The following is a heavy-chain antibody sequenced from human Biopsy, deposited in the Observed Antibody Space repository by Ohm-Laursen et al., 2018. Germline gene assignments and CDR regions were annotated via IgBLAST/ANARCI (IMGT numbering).Heavy chain of an antibody. D-gene: IGHD3-16*01. CDR2: IDTINGGA. Sequence: ASVKVSCKASGYTFTDYYVHWVRQAPGHGLEWMGWIDTINGGARYAQKFQGRVTMTRDTSISTAYMELSRLTSDDTAVYYCATDAVGGLAVFGGQGTLVTVSS. CDR3: ATDAVGGLAVF. J-gene: IGHJ4*02. CDR1: GYTFTDYY. V-gene: IGHV1-2*02.